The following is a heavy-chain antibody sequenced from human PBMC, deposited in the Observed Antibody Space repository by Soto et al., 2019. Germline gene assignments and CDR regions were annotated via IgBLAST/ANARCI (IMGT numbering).Heavy chain of an antibody. Sequence: SETLSLTCTVAGVSSISISYYWGWIRQPPGKGLEWIGSIYYSGSTYYNPSLKSRVTISGDTSKNQFSLKLSSVTAADTAVYYCARLTNIVAPRAFDYWGQGTLVTVSS. CDR3: ARLTNIVAPRAFDY. D-gene: IGHD5-12*01. CDR2: IYYSGST. V-gene: IGHV4-39*01. J-gene: IGHJ4*02. CDR1: GVSSISISYY.